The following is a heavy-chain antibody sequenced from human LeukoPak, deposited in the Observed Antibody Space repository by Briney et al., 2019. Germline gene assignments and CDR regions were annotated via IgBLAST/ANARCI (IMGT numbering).Heavy chain of an antibody. V-gene: IGHV4-59*11. Sequence: SETLSLTCTVSGDSISSHYWSWLRQPPGKGLEWIGYNSYSGSTNYNPSLKSRVTISVDTSKNQFSLTLSSVTAADTAVYYCAIRCSGGSCYGALQYWGQGTLVTVSS. CDR3: AIRCSGGSCYGALQY. CDR2: NSYSGST. CDR1: GDSISSHY. D-gene: IGHD2-15*01. J-gene: IGHJ4*02.